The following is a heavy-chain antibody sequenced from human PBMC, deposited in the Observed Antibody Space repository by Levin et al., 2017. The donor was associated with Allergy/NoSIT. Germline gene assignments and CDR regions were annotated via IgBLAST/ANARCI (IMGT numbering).Heavy chain of an antibody. CDR3: ARVFDDRIAAPTGAFDI. CDR2: IIPIFGTA. CDR1: GGTFSSYA. V-gene: IGHV1-69*01. Sequence: KISCKASGGTFSSYAISWVRQAPGQGLEWMGGIIPIFGTANYAQKFQGRVTITADESTSTAYMELSSLRSEDTAVYYCARVFDDRIAAPTGAFDIWGQGTMVTVSS. D-gene: IGHD6-6*01. J-gene: IGHJ3*02.